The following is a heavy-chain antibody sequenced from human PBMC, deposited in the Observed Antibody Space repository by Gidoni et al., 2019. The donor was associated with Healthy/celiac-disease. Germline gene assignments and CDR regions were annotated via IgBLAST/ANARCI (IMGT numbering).Heavy chain of an antibody. V-gene: IGHV4-34*01. Sequence: QVQLQQWGAGLLKPSETLSLTCAVYGGSFSGYYWRWIRQPPGKGLEWIGEINHSGSTNYNPSLKIQVPLSVATSKNHFALKLGSVPAADTAVYYWARGRRRRHGDYVLRWFDPWGQGTLVTVSS. J-gene: IGHJ5*02. CDR1: GGSFSGYY. CDR2: INHSGST. CDR3: ARGRRRRHGDYVLRWFDP. D-gene: IGHD4-17*01.